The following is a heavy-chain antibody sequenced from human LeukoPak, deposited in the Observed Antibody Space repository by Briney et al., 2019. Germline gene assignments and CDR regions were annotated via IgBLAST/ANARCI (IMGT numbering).Heavy chain of an antibody. V-gene: IGHV4-30-2*01. D-gene: IGHD5-18*01. CDR1: GGSISSGDYY. CDR3: ARGTLQLLFDP. J-gene: IGHJ5*02. CDR2: IYHSGST. Sequence: SQTLSLTCTVSGGSISSGDYYWSWIRQPPGKGLEWTGFIYHSGSTYYNPSLKSRVTISVDRSKNQFSLKLSSVTAADTAVYYCARGTLQLLFDPWGQGTLVTVSS.